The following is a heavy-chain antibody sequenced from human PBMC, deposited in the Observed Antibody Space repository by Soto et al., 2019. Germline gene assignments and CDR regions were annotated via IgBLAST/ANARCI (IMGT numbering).Heavy chain of an antibody. CDR3: AKDIGSSCWYIGLDY. CDR1: GFTFDDYA. Sequence: EVQLVESGGGLVQPGRSLRLSCAASGFTFDDYAMHWVRQAPGKGLEWVSGISWNSGSIGYADSVKGRFTISRDNAKNSLYLQMNRLRAEDTALYYCAKDIGSSCWYIGLDYWGQGTLVTVSS. V-gene: IGHV3-9*01. CDR2: ISWNSGSI. D-gene: IGHD6-19*01. J-gene: IGHJ4*02.